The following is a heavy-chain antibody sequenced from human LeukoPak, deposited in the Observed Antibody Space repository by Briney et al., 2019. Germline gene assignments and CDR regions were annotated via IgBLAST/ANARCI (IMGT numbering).Heavy chain of an antibody. V-gene: IGHV1-8*01. CDR1: GYTFTNYD. Sequence: ASVKVSCKASGYTFTNYDINWVRQATGQGLEWMRWMNPKSGNTGYAQKFRGRLTMTRDTSISTAYIELSSLTSEDTAVYYCARGQYRDSSASAFDYWGQGTLVTGSS. J-gene: IGHJ4*02. D-gene: IGHD3-22*01. CDR3: ARGQYRDSSASAFDY. CDR2: MNPKSGNT.